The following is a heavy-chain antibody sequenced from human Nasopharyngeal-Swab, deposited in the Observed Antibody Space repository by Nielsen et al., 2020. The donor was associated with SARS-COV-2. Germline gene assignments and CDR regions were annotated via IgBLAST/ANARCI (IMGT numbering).Heavy chain of an antibody. J-gene: IGHJ2*01. V-gene: IGHV3-48*03. Sequence: GESLKISCAASGFTFSSYEMNWVRQAPGKGLEWVSYISSSGSTIYYADSVKGRFTISRDNAKNSLYLHMNSLRAEDTAFYYCVRRDTYWFFDLWGRGTLVSVSS. CDR1: GFTFSSYE. CDR2: ISSSGSTI. CDR3: VRRDTYWFFDL.